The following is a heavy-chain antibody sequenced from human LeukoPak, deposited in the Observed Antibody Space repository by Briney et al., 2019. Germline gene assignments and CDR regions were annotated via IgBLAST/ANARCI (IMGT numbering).Heavy chain of an antibody. J-gene: IGHJ2*01. D-gene: IGHD3-16*02. V-gene: IGHV4-4*02. CDR1: GGSIISDNTS. CDR2: IYHSGTT. Sequence: PSGTLSLTCAVSGGSIISDNTSWTWVRQPPGKGLEWIGDIYHSGTTNYNPSLRSRVTISLDKSKNQFSLNLNSVTAADTAVYYCAVRHRWWYFDLWGRGTLVTVSS. CDR3: AVRHRWWYFDL.